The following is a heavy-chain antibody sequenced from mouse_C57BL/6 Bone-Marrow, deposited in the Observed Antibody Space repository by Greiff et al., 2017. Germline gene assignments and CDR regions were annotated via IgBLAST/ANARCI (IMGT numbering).Heavy chain of an antibody. V-gene: IGHV14-4*01. J-gene: IGHJ2*01. CDR2: IDPENGDT. Sequence: EVQLQQSGAELVRPGASVKLSCTASGFNIKDDYMHWVKQRPEQGLEWIGWIDPENGDTEYASKFQGKATITADTSSNTAYLQLSSLTSEDTAVYYCTTGNIDYWGQDTTLTVSS. CDR3: TTGNIDY. CDR1: GFNIKDDY.